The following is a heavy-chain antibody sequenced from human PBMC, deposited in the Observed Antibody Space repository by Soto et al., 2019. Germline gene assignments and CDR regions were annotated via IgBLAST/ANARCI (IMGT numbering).Heavy chain of an antibody. CDR2: INHIFGTA. V-gene: IGHV1-69*13. J-gene: IGHJ4*02. CDR1: AGTFSSSA. D-gene: IGHD2-21*02. Sequence: SVTVSCNASAGTFSSSAISWVRQAPVEGLEWMGGINHIFGTATYAKKFQGRVTITADESTSTAYMEVSSLRSEDTAVYYCATRGHCGGDCYLDYWGQGTLVTVS. CDR3: ATRGHCGGDCYLDY.